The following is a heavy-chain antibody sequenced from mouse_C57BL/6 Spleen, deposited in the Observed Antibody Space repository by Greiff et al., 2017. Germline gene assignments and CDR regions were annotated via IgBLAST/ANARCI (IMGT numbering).Heavy chain of an antibody. CDR3: ARNYGSSRAMDY. CDR1: GYTFTSYW. CDR2: IDPNSGGT. J-gene: IGHJ4*01. D-gene: IGHD1-1*01. Sequence: QVHVKQPGAELVKPGASVKLSCKASGYTFTSYWMHWVKPRPGRGLEWIGRIDPNSGGTKYNEKFKSKATLTVDKPSSTAYMQLSSLTSEDSAVYYCARNYGSSRAMDYWGQGTSVTVSS. V-gene: IGHV1-72*01.